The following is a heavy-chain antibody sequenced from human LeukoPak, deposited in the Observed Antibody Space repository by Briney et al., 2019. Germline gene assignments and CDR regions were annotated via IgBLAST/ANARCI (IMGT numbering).Heavy chain of an antibody. CDR1: GFTFSSYA. D-gene: IGHD1-14*01. CDR2: ISGSGGST. J-gene: IGHJ4*02. V-gene: IGHV3-23*01. CDR3: AKDDLAGEPHPNYFDY. Sequence: GGSLRLSCAASGFTFSSYAMSWVRQAPGKGLEWVSAISGSGGSTYYADSVKGRFTISRDNSKNTLYLQMNSLRAEDTAVYYCAKDDLAGEPHPNYFDYWGQGTLVTVSS.